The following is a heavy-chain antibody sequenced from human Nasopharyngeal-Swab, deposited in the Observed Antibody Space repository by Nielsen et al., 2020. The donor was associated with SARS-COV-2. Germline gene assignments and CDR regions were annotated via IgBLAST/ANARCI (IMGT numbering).Heavy chain of an antibody. D-gene: IGHD3-22*01. J-gene: IGHJ5*02. V-gene: IGHV3-11*01. Sequence: GGSLRLSCAASGFTFSDYYISWIRQAPGKGLEWVSYISSSGSTIYYADSVKGRFTISRDNAKNSLYLQMNSLRAEDTAVYYCARTYYYDSSGYYYVWFDPWGQGTPVTVSS. CDR3: ARTYYYDSSGYYYVWFDP. CDR1: GFTFSDYY. CDR2: ISSSGSTI.